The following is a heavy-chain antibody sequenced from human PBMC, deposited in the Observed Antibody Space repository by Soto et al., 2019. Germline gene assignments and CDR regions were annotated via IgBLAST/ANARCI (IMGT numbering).Heavy chain of an antibody. D-gene: IGHD3-16*02. CDR3: VKLLIVGISVSDAPRGDY. J-gene: IGHJ4*02. CDR2: ISSNGGGT. CDR1: GLPFSDFG. Sequence: HPGGSLRLSCSVSGLPFSDFGFHWVRQAPGKGLQYVAAISSNGGGTYYADSVKGRFTISRDNSKNTVNLQMTSLTTEDTAVYFCVKLLIVGISVSDAPRGDYWGQGTLVTVSS. V-gene: IGHV3-64D*06.